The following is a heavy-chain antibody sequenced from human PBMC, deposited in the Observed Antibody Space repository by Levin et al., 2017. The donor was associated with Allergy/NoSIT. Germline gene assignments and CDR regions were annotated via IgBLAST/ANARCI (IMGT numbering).Heavy chain of an antibody. Sequence: PGGSLRLSCTASGFTFRSYGMYWVRQAPGRGLEWVAVIWYDGSNKYYLDSVEGRFTISRDNSKNTLYLEMNSLRVEDTAVYYCARGMAHFYDCSAWSHLIDYYAMDVWGQGTTVAVSS. CDR1: GFTFRSYG. D-gene: IGHD3-22*01. CDR2: IWYDGSNK. V-gene: IGHV3-33*01. CDR3: ARGMAHFYDCSAWSHLIDYYAMDV. J-gene: IGHJ6*02.